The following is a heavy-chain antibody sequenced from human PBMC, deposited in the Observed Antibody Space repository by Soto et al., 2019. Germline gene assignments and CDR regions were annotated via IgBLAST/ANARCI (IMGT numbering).Heavy chain of an antibody. D-gene: IGHD1-26*01. CDR1: GFTFSDYY. V-gene: IGHV3-11*01. CDR3: ARDYYWKWELPHSFDY. CDR2: ISSSGSTI. J-gene: IGHJ4*02. Sequence: GGSLRLSCAASGFTFSDYYMSWIRQAPGKGLEWVSYISSSGSTIYYADSVKGRFTISRDNAKNSLYLQMNSLRAEDTAVYYCARDYYWKWELPHSFDYWGQGTLVTVSS.